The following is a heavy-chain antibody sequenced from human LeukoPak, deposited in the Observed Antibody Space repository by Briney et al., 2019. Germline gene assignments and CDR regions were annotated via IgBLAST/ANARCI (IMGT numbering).Heavy chain of an antibody. J-gene: IGHJ5*02. CDR2: INSDGGGA. Sequence: GGSLRLSCAASGITFGNNWMHWVRQGPGKGLVRISRINSDGGGAIYADSVEGRFTVSRDNAKNTLYLQMNSLRAEDTAVYYCARDVPHNWFDTWGQGTLVTVSS. CDR1: GITFGNNW. V-gene: IGHV3-74*01. CDR3: ARDVPHNWFDT.